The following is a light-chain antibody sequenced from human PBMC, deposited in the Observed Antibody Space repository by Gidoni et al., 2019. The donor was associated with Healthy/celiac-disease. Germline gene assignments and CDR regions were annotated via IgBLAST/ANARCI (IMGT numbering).Light chain of an antibody. CDR2: GAS. J-gene: IGKJ2*01. V-gene: IGKV3-20*01. CDR3: QQYGSSPPLYT. CDR1: QSVSSSY. Sequence: GTLSLSPGERATLSCRASQSVSSSYLAWYQQKPGQAPRLLIYGASSRATGIPDRFSGSGSGTDFTLTISRLEPEDFAVYYSQQYGSSPPLYTFGQGTKLEIK.